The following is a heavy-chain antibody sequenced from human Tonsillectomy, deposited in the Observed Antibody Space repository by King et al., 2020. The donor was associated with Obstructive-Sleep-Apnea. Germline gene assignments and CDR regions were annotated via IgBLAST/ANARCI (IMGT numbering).Heavy chain of an antibody. Sequence: VQLVESGGGLVQPGGSLRLSCAASGFTFSSYDMHWVRQATGKGLEWVSAIGTAGDTYYPGSVKGRFTISRENAKNSLYLQMNSLRAGDTAVYYCARGEWFGEPADGDAFDIWGQGTMVTVSP. J-gene: IGHJ3*02. CDR1: GFTFSSYD. V-gene: IGHV3-13*01. CDR2: IGTAGDT. D-gene: IGHD3-10*01. CDR3: ARGEWFGEPADGDAFDI.